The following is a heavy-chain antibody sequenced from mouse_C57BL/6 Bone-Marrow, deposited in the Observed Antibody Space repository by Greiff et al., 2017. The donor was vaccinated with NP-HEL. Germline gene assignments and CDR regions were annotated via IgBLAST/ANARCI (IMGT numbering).Heavy chain of an antibody. V-gene: IGHV1-69*01. J-gene: IGHJ2*01. CDR2: IDPSDSYT. CDR1: GYTFTSYW. CDR3: ARWDYYGSSYFDY. Sequence: QVQLKQSGAELVMPGASVKLSCKASGYTFTSYWMHWVKQRPGQGLEWIGAIDPSDSYTNYNQKFKGKSTLTVDKSSSTAYMQLRSLTSEDSAVYYCARWDYYGSSYFDYWGQGTTLTVSS. D-gene: IGHD1-1*01.